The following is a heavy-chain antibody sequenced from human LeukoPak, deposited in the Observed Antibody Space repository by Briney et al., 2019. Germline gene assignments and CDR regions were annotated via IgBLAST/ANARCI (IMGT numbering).Heavy chain of an antibody. Sequence: GGPLRLSCAASGFTFSSYAMSWVRQAPGKGLERVSSISDSGAATYYADSVKGRFTISRDNSKNTLYMQMNSLRAEDTAVYYCAKDPEVRSYFDYWGQGTLVTVSS. CDR3: AKDPEVRSYFDY. CDR1: GFTFSSYA. J-gene: IGHJ4*02. CDR2: ISDSGAAT. D-gene: IGHD4-17*01. V-gene: IGHV3-23*01.